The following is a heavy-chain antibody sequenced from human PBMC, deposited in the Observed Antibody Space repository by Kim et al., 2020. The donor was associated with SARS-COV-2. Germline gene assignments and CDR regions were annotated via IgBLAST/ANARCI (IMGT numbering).Heavy chain of an antibody. J-gene: IGHJ4*02. CDR2: LYYSGST. CDR1: GDSIDDSTSY. D-gene: IGHD1-26*01. CDR3: ARHRYSNSGSYFPAYFDH. Sequence: SETLSLTCSVSGDSIDDSTSYWSWVRQPPGKGLEWIGSLYYSGSTFYNPSLNSRVTISVDTSKNQFSLKLTSVTAADTAVYYCARHRYSNSGSYFPAYFDHWGQGTPVTVSS. V-gene: IGHV4-39*01.